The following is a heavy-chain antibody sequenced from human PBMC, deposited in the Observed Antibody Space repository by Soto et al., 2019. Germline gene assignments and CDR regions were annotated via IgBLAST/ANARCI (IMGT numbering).Heavy chain of an antibody. V-gene: IGHV6-1*01. CDR2: TYYRSKWYN. Sequence: AQALSLTCAIFGDSVYTNSSARNWTRQSPSRGLEWLGRTYYRSKWYNDYAVSVKSRITINPDTSKNQFSLQLNSVTPEDTAVYYCARESGRGAFEIWGQGTMLSVSS. J-gene: IGHJ3*02. CDR1: GDSVYTNSSA. CDR3: ARESGRGAFEI. D-gene: IGHD3-3*01.